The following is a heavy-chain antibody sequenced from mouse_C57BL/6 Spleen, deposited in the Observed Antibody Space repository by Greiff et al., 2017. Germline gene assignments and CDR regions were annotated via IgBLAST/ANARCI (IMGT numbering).Heavy chain of an antibody. D-gene: IGHD1-1*01. Sequence: EVQLQQSGPELVKPGASVKISCKASGYTFTDYYMNWVKQSHGKSLEWIGDINPNNGGTSYNQKFKGKATLTVDKSSSTAYMELRSLTSEDSAVYYCASKSRYYHGLHFGYWGQGTTLTVSS. CDR3: ASKSRYYHGLHFGY. V-gene: IGHV1-26*01. J-gene: IGHJ2*01. CDR2: INPNNGGT. CDR1: GYTFTDYY.